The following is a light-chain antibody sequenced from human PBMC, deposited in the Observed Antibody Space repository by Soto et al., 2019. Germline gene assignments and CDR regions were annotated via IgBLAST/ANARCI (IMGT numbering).Light chain of an antibody. J-gene: IGLJ3*02. CDR1: SSDVGGYNY. CDR3: SSYTSCRLVV. CDR2: DVT. Sequence: QSARTQPASVSGSPGQSITISCTGTSSDVGGYNYVTWYQQHPGKAPKVVIYDVTNRSSGVSNRFSGSKSGNTASLTISGLEAEDEADYYCSSYTSCRLVVFGGGTKLTVL. V-gene: IGLV2-14*01.